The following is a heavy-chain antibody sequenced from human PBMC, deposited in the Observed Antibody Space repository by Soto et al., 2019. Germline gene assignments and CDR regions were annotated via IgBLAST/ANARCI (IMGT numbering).Heavy chain of an antibody. CDR2: ISSSGSSI. CDR1: GFPFSTYS. V-gene: IGHV3-48*01. J-gene: IGHJ4*02. Sequence: PGGSLRLSCAASGFPFSTYSMNWVRQAPGKGLQWVSYISSSGSSIHYADSVKGRFTISRDKAKNSLYLQMNSLRVEDTAVYYCTRVPFGEYQGQSDFWGQGTLVTVSS. D-gene: IGHD3-10*01. CDR3: TRVPFGEYQGQSDF.